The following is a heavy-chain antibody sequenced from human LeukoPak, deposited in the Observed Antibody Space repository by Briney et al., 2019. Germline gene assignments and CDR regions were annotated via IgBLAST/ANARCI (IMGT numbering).Heavy chain of an antibody. V-gene: IGHV4-4*09. CDR2: IYTSGST. CDR3: ARRLGYCSSTSCVDAFDI. J-gene: IGHJ3*02. Sequence: PSETLSLTCTVSGGSISSYYWSWIRQPPGKGLEWIGYIYTSGSTDYNPSLKSRVTISVDTSKNQFSLKLSSVTAADTAVYYCARRLGYCSSTSCVDAFDIWGQGTMVTVSS. D-gene: IGHD2-2*01. CDR1: GGSISSYY.